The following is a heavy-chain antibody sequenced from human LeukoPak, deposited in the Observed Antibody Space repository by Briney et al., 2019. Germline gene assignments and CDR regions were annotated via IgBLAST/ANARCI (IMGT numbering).Heavy chain of an antibody. D-gene: IGHD3-22*01. CDR1: GYTFTSYY. CDR3: ARVGYHYDSSGYYHKDYFDY. J-gene: IGHJ4*02. Sequence: GASVKVSCKASGYTFTSYYIHWVRQAPGQGLEWVGMINPSGGSTSYAQKFQRRVTMTRDMSTSTVYMELSSLRSEDTVVYYCARVGYHYDSSGYYHKDYFDYWGQGTLVTVSS. V-gene: IGHV1-46*01. CDR2: INPSGGST.